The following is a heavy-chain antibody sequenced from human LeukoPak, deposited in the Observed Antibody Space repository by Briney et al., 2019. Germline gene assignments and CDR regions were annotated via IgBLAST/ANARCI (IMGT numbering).Heavy chain of an antibody. CDR1: GGSISSSSYY. J-gene: IGHJ6*03. D-gene: IGHD6-13*01. CDR3: ARYGGQQLVNYYYYYMDV. CDR2: IYYSGST. Sequence: SETLSLTCTVSGGSISSSSYYWGWIRQPPGKGLEWIGSIYYSGSTYYNPSLKSRVTISVDTSKNQFSLKLSSVTAADTAVYYCARYGGQQLVNYYYYYMDVWGKGTTVTISS. V-gene: IGHV4-39*01.